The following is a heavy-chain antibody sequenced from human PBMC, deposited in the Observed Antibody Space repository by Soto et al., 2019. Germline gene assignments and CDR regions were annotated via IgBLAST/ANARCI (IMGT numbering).Heavy chain of an antibody. CDR2: FYYTGGT. J-gene: IGHJ4*02. Sequence: NPSETLSLTCTVSGVSISSSRSYWGWVRQPPGKGLEWIVSFYYTGGTYSTYYNPSLKSRVTISVDTSKSQFSLNLRSVTAADTAVYYCASPRQGNYDFLSGYYALDYWGQGTLVTVSS. CDR3: ASPRQGNYDFLSGYYALDY. V-gene: IGHV4-39*01. D-gene: IGHD3-3*01. CDR1: GVSISSSRSY.